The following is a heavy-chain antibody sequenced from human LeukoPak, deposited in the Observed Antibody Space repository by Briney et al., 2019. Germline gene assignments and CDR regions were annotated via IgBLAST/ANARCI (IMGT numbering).Heavy chain of an antibody. CDR2: IYYSGST. CDR1: GGSISSYY. V-gene: IGHV4-59*01. CDR3: ARHSSGYYPFGY. D-gene: IGHD3-22*01. Sequence: KPSETLSLTCTVSGGSISSYYWSWIRQPPGKGLEWIGYIYYSGSTNYNPSLKSRVTISVDTSKNQSSLKLSSVTAADTAVYYCARHSSGYYPFGYWGQGTLVTVSS. J-gene: IGHJ4*02.